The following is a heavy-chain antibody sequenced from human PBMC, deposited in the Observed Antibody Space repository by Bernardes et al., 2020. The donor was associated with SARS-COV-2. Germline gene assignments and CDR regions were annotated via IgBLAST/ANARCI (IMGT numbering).Heavy chain of an antibody. CDR3: ARAPRTVIVLMVYAPYFDY. D-gene: IGHD2-8*01. CDR2: IYYSGST. V-gene: IGHV4-30-4*01. CDR1: GGSISSGDYY. J-gene: IGHJ4*02. Sequence: SETLSLTCTVSGGSISSGDYYWSWIRQPPGKGLEWIGYIYYSGSTYYNPSLKSRVTISVDTSKNQFSLKLSSVTAADTAVYYCARAPRTVIVLMVYAPYFDYWGQGTLVTVSS.